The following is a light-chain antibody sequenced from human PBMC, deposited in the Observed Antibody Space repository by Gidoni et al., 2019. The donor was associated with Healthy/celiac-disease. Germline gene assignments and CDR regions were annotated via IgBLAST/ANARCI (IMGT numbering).Light chain of an antibody. V-gene: IGKV3-15*01. Sequence: SCRASQSVSSNLAWHHQKPGQAPRLLIYGASTRATGIPARFSGSGSGTEFTLTISSLQSEDFAVYYCQQYNNWPGTFGGGTKVEIK. J-gene: IGKJ4*01. CDR3: QQYNNWPGT. CDR1: QSVSSN. CDR2: GAS.